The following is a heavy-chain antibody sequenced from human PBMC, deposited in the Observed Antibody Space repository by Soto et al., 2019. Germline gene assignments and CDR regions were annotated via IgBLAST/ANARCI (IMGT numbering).Heavy chain of an antibody. V-gene: IGHV3-72*01. Sequence: EVQLVESGGDLVQPGGSLRLSCAASGFSFSDHYMDCVRQAPGKGLEWVGRTRNKARDYTTQYAASVNGRFTISRDDSKNLRYLHMKSLDTDDTAVYYCVRVRGGGSYHFDYWGQGTLVTVSS. CDR1: GFSFSDHY. D-gene: IGHD3-10*01. J-gene: IGHJ4*02. CDR2: TRNKARDYTT. CDR3: VRVRGGGSYHFDY.